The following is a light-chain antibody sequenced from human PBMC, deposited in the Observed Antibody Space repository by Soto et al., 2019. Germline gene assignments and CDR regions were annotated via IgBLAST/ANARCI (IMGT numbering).Light chain of an antibody. CDR3: QQRSDWRPGVT. J-gene: IGKJ4*01. Sequence: EIVLTQSPATLSLSPGERATLSCRASQRVSSYLAWYQQKPGQAPRLLIYDASNRATGIPARCSGSGSGTDFPLTISSLEPEDFSVYYCQQRSDWRPGVTFGGGTNVEI. V-gene: IGKV3-11*01. CDR2: DAS. CDR1: QRVSSY.